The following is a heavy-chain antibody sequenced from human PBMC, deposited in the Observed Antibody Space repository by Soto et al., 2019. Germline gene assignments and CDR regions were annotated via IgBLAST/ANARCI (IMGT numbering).Heavy chain of an antibody. Sequence: ASETLSLTCTVSGGSISSYFYIWVRQPPGKGLEWIGSVYYTGTTDYNPSLKSRVTISVDTSKTQFSLNLRSVTAADTAVYYCARDLAAVSRAFDYWGRGTLVTVSS. V-gene: IGHV4-59*01. CDR2: VYYTGTT. CDR3: ARDLAAVSRAFDY. D-gene: IGHD6-13*01. CDR1: GGSISSYF. J-gene: IGHJ4*02.